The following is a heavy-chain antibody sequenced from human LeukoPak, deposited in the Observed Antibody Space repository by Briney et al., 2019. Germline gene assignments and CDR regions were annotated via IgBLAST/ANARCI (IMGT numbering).Heavy chain of an antibody. CDR3: ARGVGNYRYYFDF. CDR2: IKQDGNEK. V-gene: IGHV3-7*01. Sequence: GRSLRLSCAASGFTFSSYWMSWVRQAPGKGLEWVANIKQDGNEKYYVDSVKGRFTISRDNAKNSLYLQMNSLRAEDTAVYYCARGVGNYRYYFDFWGQGTLVTVSS. D-gene: IGHD3-22*01. J-gene: IGHJ4*02. CDR1: GFTFSSYW.